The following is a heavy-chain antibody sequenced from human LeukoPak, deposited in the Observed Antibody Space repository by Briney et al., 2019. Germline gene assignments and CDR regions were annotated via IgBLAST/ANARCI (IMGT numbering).Heavy chain of an antibody. J-gene: IGHJ6*02. Sequence: KSSETLSLTCTVSGGSISSSSYYWGWIRQPPGKGLEWIGSIYYSGNTYYNPSLKSRVTISVDTSKNQFSLKLTSVTAADTAVYYCARAKLLFTGSYYYGMDVWGQGTTVTVSS. D-gene: IGHD3-10*01. CDR1: GGSISSSSYY. CDR2: IYYSGNT. CDR3: ARAKLLFTGSYYYGMDV. V-gene: IGHV4-39*01.